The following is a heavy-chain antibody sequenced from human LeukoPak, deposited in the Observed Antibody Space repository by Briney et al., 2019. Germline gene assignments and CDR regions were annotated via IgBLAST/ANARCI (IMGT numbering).Heavy chain of an antibody. D-gene: IGHD2-2*01. Sequence: GGFLRLSCAASGFTFSDYYMSWIRQAPGKGLEWVSYISSSGSTIYYADSVKGRFTISRDNAKNSLYLQMNSLRAEDTAVYYCARDVGAVPAAIYYYYMDVWGKGTTVTVSS. CDR2: ISSSGSTI. CDR3: ARDVGAVPAAIYYYYMDV. V-gene: IGHV3-11*01. J-gene: IGHJ6*03. CDR1: GFTFSDYY.